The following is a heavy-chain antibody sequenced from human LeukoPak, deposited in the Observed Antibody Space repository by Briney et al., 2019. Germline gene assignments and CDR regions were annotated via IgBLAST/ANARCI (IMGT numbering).Heavy chain of an antibody. Sequence: GGSLRLSCAASGFVFRNYFMSWVRQAPGKGLEWVSSISSSSSYIYYADSVKGRFTISRDNAKNSLYLQMNSLRAEDTAVYYCASSVVAGTDYWGQGTLVTVSS. D-gene: IGHD2-15*01. CDR3: ASSVVAGTDY. V-gene: IGHV3-21*01. CDR1: GFVFRNYF. CDR2: ISSSSSYI. J-gene: IGHJ4*02.